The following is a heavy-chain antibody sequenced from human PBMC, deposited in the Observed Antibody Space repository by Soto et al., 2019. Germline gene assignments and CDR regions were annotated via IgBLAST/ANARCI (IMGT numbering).Heavy chain of an antibody. CDR2: IIPIFGTA. Sequence: QVQLVQSGAEVKKPGSSVKVSCKASGGTFSSYAISWVRQAPGQRLEWMGGIIPIFGTANYAQKFQGRVTITADESTSTAYMELSSLRSEDTAVYYSARVWDYYDSSGSGGAINYWGQGTLVTVSS. J-gene: IGHJ4*02. CDR3: ARVWDYYDSSGSGGAINY. V-gene: IGHV1-69*01. D-gene: IGHD3-22*01. CDR1: GGTFSSYA.